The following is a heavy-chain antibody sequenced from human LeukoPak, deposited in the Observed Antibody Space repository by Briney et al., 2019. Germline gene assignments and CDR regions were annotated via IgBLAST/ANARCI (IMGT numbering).Heavy chain of an antibody. CDR2: INPSGGST. D-gene: IGHD2-2*02. J-gene: IGHJ6*03. Sequence: GASVKVSCKASGYTFTGYYMHWVRQAPGQGLEWMGIINPSGGSTSYAQKFQGRVTMTRDTSTSTVYMELSSLRSEDTAVYYCAREWKEIVVVPAALRYYYMDVWGKGTTVTVSS. CDR1: GYTFTGYY. V-gene: IGHV1-46*01. CDR3: AREWKEIVVVPAALRYYYMDV.